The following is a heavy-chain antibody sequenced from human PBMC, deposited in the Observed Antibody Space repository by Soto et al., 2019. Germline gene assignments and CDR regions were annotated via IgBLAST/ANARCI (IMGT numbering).Heavy chain of an antibody. CDR3: ARQTTWFDAFDI. D-gene: IGHD4-4*01. Sequence: SETLSLTCTVSGGSISTYYWSWIRQPPGKGLEWIGYIYYSGSANYNPSLKSRVTISVDTSKNQFSLKLSSVTAADTAVYYCARQTTWFDAFDIWGQGTMVTVSS. CDR2: IYYSGSA. V-gene: IGHV4-59*08. CDR1: GGSISTYY. J-gene: IGHJ3*02.